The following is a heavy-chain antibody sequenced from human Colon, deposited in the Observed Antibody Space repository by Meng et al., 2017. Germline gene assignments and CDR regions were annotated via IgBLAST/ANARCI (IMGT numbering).Heavy chain of an antibody. V-gene: IGHV4-61*01. CDR3: ARDRVPGKY. J-gene: IGHJ4*02. Sequence: HVPLQESGPGLVRPAETLSLSCTVSGGSVSSGTYYWSWTRQPPGKGLEWIGCIYYSGTTNYNPSLKSRVTISVDTSKNQFSLKLSSVTPADTAVYFCARDRVPGKYWGQGTLVTVSS. CDR2: IYYSGTT. CDR1: GGSVSSGTYY. D-gene: IGHD1-14*01.